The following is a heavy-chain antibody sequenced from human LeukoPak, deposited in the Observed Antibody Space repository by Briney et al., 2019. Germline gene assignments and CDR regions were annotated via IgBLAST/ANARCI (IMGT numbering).Heavy chain of an antibody. CDR3: ARKETGNYYFDY. V-gene: IGHV1-2*06. CDR2: INLNSGGT. J-gene: IGHJ4*02. CDR1: GYTFTDYL. D-gene: IGHD1-7*01. Sequence: ASVKVSCKASGYTFTDYLMHWVRQAPGQGLEWMGRINLNSGGTIFAQKFLGRVTMTRDTSISTAYVEVSRLRSDDTAVYYCARKETGNYYFDYWGQGTLVTVSS.